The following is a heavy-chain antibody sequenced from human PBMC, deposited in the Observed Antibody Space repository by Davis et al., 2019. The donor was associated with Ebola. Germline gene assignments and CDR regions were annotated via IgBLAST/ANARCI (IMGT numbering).Heavy chain of an antibody. Sequence: PGGSLRLSCAASGFTVSSNYMSWVRQAPGKGLEWVSVIYSGGSTYYADSVKGRFTISRDNSKNTLYLQINSLRAEDTAVYYCARDHYSDSSRFQHWGQGTLVTVSS. D-gene: IGHD3-22*01. CDR1: GFTVSSNY. CDR2: IYSGGST. V-gene: IGHV3-53*01. J-gene: IGHJ1*01. CDR3: ARDHYSDSSRFQH.